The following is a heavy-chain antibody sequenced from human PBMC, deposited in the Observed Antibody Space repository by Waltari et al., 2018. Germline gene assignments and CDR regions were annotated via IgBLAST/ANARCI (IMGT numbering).Heavy chain of an antibody. CDR2: IYSGGST. J-gene: IGHJ4*02. CDR1: GFTVSSNY. CDR3: ASEFSHRTFDY. V-gene: IGHV3-53*01. Sequence: EVQLVESGGGLIQPGGSLRLSCAASGFTVSSNYMSWVRQAPGKGLEWVSVIYSGGSTYYADSVKGRFTISRDNAKNSLYLQMNSLRAEDTAVYYCASEFSHRTFDYWGQGTLVTVSS.